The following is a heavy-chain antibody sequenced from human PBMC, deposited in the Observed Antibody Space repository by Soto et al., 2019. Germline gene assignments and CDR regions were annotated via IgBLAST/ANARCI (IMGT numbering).Heavy chain of an antibody. V-gene: IGHV1-46*03. D-gene: IGHD2-15*01. CDR2: INPSGGST. CDR3: ARGPYIVVVVAATHWFDP. J-gene: IGHJ5*02. Sequence: ASVKVSCKASGYTFTSYYMHWVRQAPGQGLEWMGIINPSGGSTSYAQKFQGRVTMTRDTSTSTVYMELSSLRSEDTAVYYCARGPYIVVVVAATHWFDPWGQGTLVTV. CDR1: GYTFTSYY.